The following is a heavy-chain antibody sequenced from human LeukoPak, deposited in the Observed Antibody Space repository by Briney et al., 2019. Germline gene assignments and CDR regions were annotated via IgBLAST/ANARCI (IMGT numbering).Heavy chain of an antibody. D-gene: IGHD2-21*02. J-gene: IGHJ6*03. CDR2: INPNSGDT. CDR3: ARDGVFRFEVGDVYYYYMDV. Sequence: ASVKVSCKASGYIFTGYYIHWVRQAPGQGLEWMGWINPNSGDTKYAQKFQGRVTMTRDTSNNTVYMELTRLIFDDTAMYYCARDGVFRFEVGDVYYYYMDVWGKGTTVIISS. CDR1: GYIFTGYY. V-gene: IGHV1-2*02.